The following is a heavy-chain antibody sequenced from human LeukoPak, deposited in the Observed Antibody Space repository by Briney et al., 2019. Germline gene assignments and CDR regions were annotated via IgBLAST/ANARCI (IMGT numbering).Heavy chain of an antibody. CDR3: AKSGYNRFDY. V-gene: IGHV3-74*01. CDR2: INSDGSST. Sequence: PGGSLRLSCAASGSTFSIYWMHWVRHAPGKGLVWVSRINSDGSSTSYADSVKGRFTISRDNSKNTLYLQMNSLSAEDTAVYYCAKSGYNRFDYWGQGTLVTVSS. D-gene: IGHD5-24*01. J-gene: IGHJ4*02. CDR1: GSTFSIYW.